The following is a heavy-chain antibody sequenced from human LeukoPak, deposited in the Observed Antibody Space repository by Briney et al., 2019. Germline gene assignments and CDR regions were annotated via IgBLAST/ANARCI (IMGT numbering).Heavy chain of an antibody. V-gene: IGHV3-23*01. CDR1: GFAFSTYA. CDR3: ARSAVGTSCCTAVDY. D-gene: IGHD1-26*01. J-gene: IGHJ4*02. CDR2: ISTSGDRT. Sequence: GGSLRLSCAASGFAFSTYAMTWVRQAPGKGLEWVSGISTSGDRTYYADSVKGRFTISRDNSKNTLYLQMNSLRAEDTAEYYCARSAVGTSCCTAVDYWGQGTLVTVSS.